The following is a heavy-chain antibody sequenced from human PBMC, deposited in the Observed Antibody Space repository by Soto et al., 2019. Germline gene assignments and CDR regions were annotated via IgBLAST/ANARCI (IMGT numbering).Heavy chain of an antibody. CDR2: IDAGNGNT. CDR3: ARANYDRAFDI. Sequence: ASVKVSCKASGYTFTSYPTHWVRQAPGQRLEWMGWIDAGNGNTKYSQKFRGRVTFTTDTSASTAYMDLSSLRSEDTAVYYCARANYDRAFDIWGQGTMVTVSS. V-gene: IGHV1-3*01. D-gene: IGHD3-22*01. CDR1: GYTFTSYP. J-gene: IGHJ3*02.